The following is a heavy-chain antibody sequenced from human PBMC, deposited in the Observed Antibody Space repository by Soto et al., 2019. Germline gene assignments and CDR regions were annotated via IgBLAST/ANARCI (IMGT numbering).Heavy chain of an antibody. V-gene: IGHV4-59*01. CDR2: IYYSGST. Sequence: SETLSLTCTVSGGSISSYYWSWIRQPPGKGLEWIGYIYYSGSTNYNPSLKSRVTISVDTSKNQFPLKLSSVTAADTAVYYCARRVRGYSYGYYFDYWGQGTLVTVSS. CDR1: GGSISSYY. D-gene: IGHD5-18*01. CDR3: ARRVRGYSYGYYFDY. J-gene: IGHJ4*02.